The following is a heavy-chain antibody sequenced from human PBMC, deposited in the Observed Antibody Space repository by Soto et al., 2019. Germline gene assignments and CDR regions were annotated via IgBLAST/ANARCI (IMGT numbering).Heavy chain of an antibody. CDR2: ISDSADST. J-gene: IGHJ4*02. CDR3: AKGGVTPPNIAY. Sequence: PWGPLRLPPAASGFTFSSYGMSWVRQAPGKGLEWVSSISDSADSTYYADSVKGRFTISRDNSKSTLYLQMNSLRAEDTAVYYCAKGGVTPPNIAYLGQGTLVTVSS. V-gene: IGHV3-23*01. CDR1: GFTFSSYG. D-gene: IGHD4-4*01.